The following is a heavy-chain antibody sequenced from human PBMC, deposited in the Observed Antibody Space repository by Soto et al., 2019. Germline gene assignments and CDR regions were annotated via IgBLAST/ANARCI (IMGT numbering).Heavy chain of an antibody. CDR2: TYYRSKWYN. CDR1: GDSVSSNSAD. D-gene: IGHD3-22*01. J-gene: IGHJ5*02. V-gene: IGHV6-1*01. Sequence: PSQTLSLTCAISGDSVSSNSADWNWIRQSPSRGLEWLGRTYYRSKWYNDYAVSVKSRITINPDTSKNQFSLQLNSVTPEDTAVYYCARGYYDSSGYLNPWFDPWGQGTLVTVSS. CDR3: ARGYYDSSGYLNPWFDP.